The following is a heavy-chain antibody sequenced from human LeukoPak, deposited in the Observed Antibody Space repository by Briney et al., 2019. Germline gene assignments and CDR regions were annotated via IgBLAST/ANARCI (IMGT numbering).Heavy chain of an antibody. V-gene: IGHV4-39*01. Sequence: SETLSLTCTVTGGSIIDNSFYWGWIRQPPGKGLEWIGRIFHSGTTNYNPSLKRRVTIAVDTSKNQFSLRLTSVTAADTALYYCARLTGSWGQGTLVTVSS. D-gene: IGHD2-8*02. CDR3: ARLTGS. J-gene: IGHJ4*02. CDR2: IFHSGTT. CDR1: GGSIIDNSFY.